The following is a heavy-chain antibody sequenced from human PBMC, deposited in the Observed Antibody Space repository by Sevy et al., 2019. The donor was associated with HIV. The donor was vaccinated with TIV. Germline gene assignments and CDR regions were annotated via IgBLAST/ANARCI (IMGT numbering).Heavy chain of an antibody. CDR1: GYSISSGYY. Sequence: SETLYLTCAVSGYSISSGYYWGWIRQPPGKGLEWIGSIYHSGSTYYNPSLKSRVTISVDTSKNQFSLKLSSVTAADTAVYYCARRTLLYGDYVYWGQGTLVTVSS. D-gene: IGHD4-17*01. V-gene: IGHV4-38-2*01. CDR2: IYHSGST. CDR3: ARRTLLYGDYVY. J-gene: IGHJ4*02.